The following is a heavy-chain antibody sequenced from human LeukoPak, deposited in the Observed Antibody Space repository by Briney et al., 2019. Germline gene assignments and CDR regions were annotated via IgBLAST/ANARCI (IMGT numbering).Heavy chain of an antibody. D-gene: IGHD3-10*01. CDR1: GGSISSYY. CDR2: ISYSGST. J-gene: IGHJ6*03. V-gene: IGHV4-59*01. CDR3: ARETPGKYYNFYYMDV. Sequence: SDTLSLPCTVSGGSISSYYWSWILQPPGKGLEWIGYISYSGSTNSHPSLKSRVTISVDTSKNQFSLKLSSVTAADTAVYYCARETPGKYYNFYYMDVWGKGATVTISS.